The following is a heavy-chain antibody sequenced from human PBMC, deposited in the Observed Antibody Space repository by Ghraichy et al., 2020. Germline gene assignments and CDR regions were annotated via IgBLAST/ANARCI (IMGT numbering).Heavy chain of an antibody. V-gene: IGHV4-34*01. CDR3: ASLRGYCSGGSCYNPGGDY. CDR2: INHSGST. D-gene: IGHD2-15*01. Sequence: SETLSLTCAVYGGSFSGYYWSWIRQPPGKGLEWIGEINHSGSTNYNPSLKSRVTISVDTSKNQFSLKLSSVTAADTAVYYCASLRGYCSGGSCYNPGGDYWGQGTLVTVSS. CDR1: GGSFSGYY. J-gene: IGHJ4*02.